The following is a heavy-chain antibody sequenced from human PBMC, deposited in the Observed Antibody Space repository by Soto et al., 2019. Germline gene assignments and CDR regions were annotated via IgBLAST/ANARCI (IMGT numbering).Heavy chain of an antibody. J-gene: IGHJ4*02. CDR1: GYTFTSYG. CDR2: ISPYNAIP. V-gene: IGHV1-18*01. CDR3: ARILGGSYSLDY. D-gene: IGHD1-26*01. Sequence: QVQLVQSGAEVKKPGASVKVSCKASGYTFTSYGISWVRQAPGQGLEWMGWISPYNAIPNYAQKLQGRVTMTTDTPTSTAYMEPRSLRSDDTARYYCARILGGSYSLDYWGQGTLVTVSS.